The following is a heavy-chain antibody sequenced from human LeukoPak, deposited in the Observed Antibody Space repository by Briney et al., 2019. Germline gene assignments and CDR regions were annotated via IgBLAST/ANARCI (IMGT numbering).Heavy chain of an antibody. CDR3: AKGSGYCSGGSCYFDY. CDR1: GFTFSSYG. J-gene: IGHJ4*02. CDR2: ISYDGSNK. D-gene: IGHD2-15*01. V-gene: IGHV3-30*18. Sequence: GGSLRLSCAASGFTFSSYGMPWVRKAPGKGLEWVAVISYDGSNKYYADSVKGRFTISRDNSKNTLYLQMNSLRAEDTAVYYCAKGSGYCSGGSCYFDYWGQGTLVTVSS.